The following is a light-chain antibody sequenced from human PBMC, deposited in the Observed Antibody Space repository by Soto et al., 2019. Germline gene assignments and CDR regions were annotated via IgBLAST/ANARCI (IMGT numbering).Light chain of an antibody. CDR1: QSVGSN. CDR3: QQYNNWPPDRT. V-gene: IGKV3-15*01. Sequence: EIVMTQSPATLSVSPGERATLSCRASQSVGSNLAWYQQKPGQAPRHLIYGASARATGIPARFSGSGGGTEFTLTISSLQSEDFAFYFCQQYNNWPPDRTFGQGTKVEIK. CDR2: GAS. J-gene: IGKJ1*01.